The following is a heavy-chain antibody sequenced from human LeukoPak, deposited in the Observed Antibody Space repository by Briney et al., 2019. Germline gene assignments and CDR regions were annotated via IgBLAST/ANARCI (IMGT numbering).Heavy chain of an antibody. J-gene: IGHJ4*02. CDR1: GFTFSSYG. Sequence: GGSLRLSCAASGFTFSSYGMHWVRQAPGKGLEWVAVIWYDGSNKYSADSVKGRFTISRDNSKNTLYLQMNSLRAGDTGVYYCAREAEGYFDYGGQGTLVTVSS. V-gene: IGHV3-33*01. CDR3: AREAEGYFDY. CDR2: IWYDGSNK.